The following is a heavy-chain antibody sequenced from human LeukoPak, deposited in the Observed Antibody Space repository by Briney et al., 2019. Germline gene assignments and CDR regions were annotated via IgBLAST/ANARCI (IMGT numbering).Heavy chain of an antibody. CDR2: ISTYNGNT. D-gene: IGHD2-2*01. V-gene: IGHV1-18*01. Sequence: ASVKVPCKASAYTSPNYGITWVRLAPGRGLEWMGWISTYNGNTQYAQKFQGRVTLTTGTPTKTVYMELRSLRSNDTAVYYCALPAKGAYFFYYMEVWGKGTTVTVSS. CDR1: AYTSPNYG. CDR3: ALPAKGAYFFYYMEV. J-gene: IGHJ6*03.